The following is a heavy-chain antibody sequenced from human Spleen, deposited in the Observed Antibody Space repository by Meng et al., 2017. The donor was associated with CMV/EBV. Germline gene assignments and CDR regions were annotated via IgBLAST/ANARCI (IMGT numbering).Heavy chain of an antibody. CDR1: GFPFSNYA. Sequence: GGSLRLSCEASGFPFSNYAMHWVRQAPGKGLEWVALIWFDGSNIFYADSVKGRFTVSRDNSKSTLYLQMNSLRPDDTAMYYCARVLAVSGSTWGQGTLVTVSS. CDR2: IWFDGSNI. V-gene: IGHV3-30*02. CDR3: ARVLAVSGST. D-gene: IGHD6-19*01. J-gene: IGHJ4*02.